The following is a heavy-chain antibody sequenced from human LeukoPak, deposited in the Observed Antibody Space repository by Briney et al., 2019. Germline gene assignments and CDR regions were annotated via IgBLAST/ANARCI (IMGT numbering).Heavy chain of an antibody. J-gene: IGHJ4*02. Sequence: GGSLGLSCAASGFPFSDYYMSWIRQAPGKGLEWVSYISGSANTIYYADSVKGRFTISRDNAKNSLYLQMNTLRAEDTAVYYCARAPPYDSSGLLDYWGQGTLVTVSS. V-gene: IGHV3-11*01. CDR3: ARAPPYDSSGLLDY. CDR2: ISGSANTI. D-gene: IGHD3-22*01. CDR1: GFPFSDYY.